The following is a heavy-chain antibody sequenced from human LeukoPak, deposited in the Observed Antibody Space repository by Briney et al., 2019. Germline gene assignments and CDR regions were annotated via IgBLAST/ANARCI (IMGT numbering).Heavy chain of an antibody. Sequence: ASVKVSCKASGYTFTSYGFSWVRQAHGQGPEWIGWISAYNGNTNYAQKLQGRVTMTTDTSTSTAYMELRSLRSDDTAVYYCARGYTSGWLDYWGQGTLVTVSS. CDR3: ARGYTSGWLDY. D-gene: IGHD6-19*01. J-gene: IGHJ4*02. CDR1: GYTFTSYG. V-gene: IGHV1-18*01. CDR2: ISAYNGNT.